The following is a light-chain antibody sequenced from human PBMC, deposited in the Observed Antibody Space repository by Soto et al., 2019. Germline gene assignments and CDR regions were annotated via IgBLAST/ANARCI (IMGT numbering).Light chain of an antibody. CDR2: LNSDGSH. Sequence: QPVLTQSPSASASLGASVKLTCTLSSGHSSYAIAWHQQQPEKGPRYLMNLNSDGSHTKGDGIPDRFSGSSSGAERSLSISSLQSEDVADYYCQTWDTGIGVFGGGTKLTVL. CDR1: SGHSSYA. V-gene: IGLV4-69*01. J-gene: IGLJ2*01. CDR3: QTWDTGIGV.